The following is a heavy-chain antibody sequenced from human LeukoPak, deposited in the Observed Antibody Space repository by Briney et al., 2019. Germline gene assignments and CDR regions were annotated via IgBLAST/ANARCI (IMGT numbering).Heavy chain of an antibody. CDR2: ISNSGTST. CDR3: PQLGYGDYVKGALDI. D-gene: IGHD4-17*01. CDR1: GFTFTTYA. Sequence: PGGSLRLSCAASGFTFTTYAMTWVRQAPGKGLEWVSGISNSGTSTYYSDSAKGRFTISRDNSRNTLDLQMSSLRAEDTAMYYCPQLGYGDYVKGALDIWGQGTMVTVSS. J-gene: IGHJ3*02. V-gene: IGHV3-23*01.